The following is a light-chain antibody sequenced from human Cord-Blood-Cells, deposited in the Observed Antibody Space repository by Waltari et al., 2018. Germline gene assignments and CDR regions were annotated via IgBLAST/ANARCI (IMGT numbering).Light chain of an antibody. Sequence: DIVMTQSPDSLAVALGQRATLNCKSSQSVLYSSTNRNYLAWYQQKPGQPPKLLIYWASTRESGVPDRFSGSGSGTDFTLTISSLQAEDLAVYYCQQYYSTPWTFGQGTKVEIK. CDR2: WAS. CDR3: QQYYSTPWT. V-gene: IGKV4-1*01. CDR1: QSVLYSSTNRNY. J-gene: IGKJ1*01.